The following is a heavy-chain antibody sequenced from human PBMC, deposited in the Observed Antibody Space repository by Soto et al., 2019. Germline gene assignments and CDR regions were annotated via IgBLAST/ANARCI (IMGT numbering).Heavy chain of an antibody. D-gene: IGHD2-8*01. J-gene: IGHJ5*02. CDR3: ASMVYAIVFWSNWFDP. CDR1: GGSISSSSYY. CDR2: IYYSGST. Sequence: PSETLSLTCTVSGGSISSSSYYWGWIRQPPGKGLEWIGSIYYSGSTYYNPSLKSRVTISVDTSKNQFSLKLSSVTAADTAVNYCASMVYAIVFWSNWFDPWGQGTLVTVSS. V-gene: IGHV4-39*01.